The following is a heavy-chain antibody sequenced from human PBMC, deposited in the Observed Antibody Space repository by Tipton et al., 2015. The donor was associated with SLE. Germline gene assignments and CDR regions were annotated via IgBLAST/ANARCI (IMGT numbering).Heavy chain of an antibody. V-gene: IGHV3-7*01. J-gene: IGHJ4*02. CDR1: GFTFSSYW. Sequence: SLRLSCAASGFTFSSYWMSWVRQAPGKGLEWVANIKQDGSNKYYADSVKGRFTISRDNSKNTLYLQMNSLRAEDTAVYYCAKGALGYWGQGTLVTVSS. D-gene: IGHD3-16*01. CDR2: IKQDGSNK. CDR3: AKGALGY.